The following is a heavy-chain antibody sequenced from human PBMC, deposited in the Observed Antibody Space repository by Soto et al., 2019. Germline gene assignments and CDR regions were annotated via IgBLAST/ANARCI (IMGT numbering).Heavy chain of an antibody. CDR3: ARGRYGDY. Sequence: QVHLVQSGAEVKKPGASVKVSCQASGYAFTTYGITWVRQAPGQGLEWMGWISAHNGNTNYAQKLQGRVTVTRDTSTSTAYMELRSLRSDVTAVYCCARGRYGDYWGQGALVTVSS. V-gene: IGHV1-18*01. CDR1: GYAFTTYG. D-gene: IGHD1-1*01. CDR2: ISAHNGNT. J-gene: IGHJ4*02.